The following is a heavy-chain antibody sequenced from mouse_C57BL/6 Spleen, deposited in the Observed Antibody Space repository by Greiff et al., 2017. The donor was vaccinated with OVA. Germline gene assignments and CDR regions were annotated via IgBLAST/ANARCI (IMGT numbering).Heavy chain of an antibody. D-gene: IGHD1-2*01. CDR2: IDPEDGDT. V-gene: IGHV14-1*01. J-gene: IGHJ4*01. CDR1: GFNIKDYY. Sequence: VQLKQSGAELVRPGASVKLSCTASGFNIKDYYMHWVKQRPEQGLEWIGRIDPEDGDTEYAPKFQGKATMTADTSSNTAYLQLSSLTSEDTAVYYCIGTTAFYAMDYWGQGTSVTVSS. CDR3: IGTTAFYAMDY.